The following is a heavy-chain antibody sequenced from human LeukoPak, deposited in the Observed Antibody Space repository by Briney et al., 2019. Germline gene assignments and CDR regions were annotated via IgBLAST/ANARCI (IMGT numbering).Heavy chain of an antibody. D-gene: IGHD3-22*01. V-gene: IGHV3-23*01. Sequence: GGSLRLSRAPSGVTPSSYATSWVRPAPRNRLEWVSAISGSGGRTYCVDSVKGRFSISRDNSKNTLYLQMNSLRAEDTAVYYCAKFRDSSGRRGGFDPWGQGTLVTVSS. CDR3: AKFRDSSGRRGGFDP. CDR1: GVTPSSYA. J-gene: IGHJ5*02. CDR2: ISGSGGRT.